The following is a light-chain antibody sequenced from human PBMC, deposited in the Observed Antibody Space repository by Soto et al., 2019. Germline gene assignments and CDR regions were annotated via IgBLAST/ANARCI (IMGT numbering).Light chain of an antibody. CDR3: TSYTTSSTVV. CDR2: DVS. CDR1: GSDVGAYNY. V-gene: IGLV2-14*03. J-gene: IGLJ2*01. Sequence: QSALTQPASVSGSPGQSITISCTGNGSDVGAYNYVSWYQQNPGKAPKLMIYDVSHRPSGASNRFSGSKSGNTASLTISGLLDEDEADYYCTSYTTSSTVVFGGGTKLTVL.